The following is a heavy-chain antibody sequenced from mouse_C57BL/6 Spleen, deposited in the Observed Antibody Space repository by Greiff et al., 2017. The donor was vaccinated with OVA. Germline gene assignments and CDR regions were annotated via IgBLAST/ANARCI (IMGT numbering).Heavy chain of an antibody. CDR1: GYTFTSYD. CDR3: ARGLMDY. Sequence: VQLQQSGPELVKPGASVKLSCKASGYTFTSYDINWVKQRPGQGLEWIGWIYPRDGSTTYNEKFKGKATLTVDTSSSTAYMELHSLTSEDSAVYFCARGLMDYWGQGTSVTVSS. V-gene: IGHV1-85*01. J-gene: IGHJ4*01. CDR2: IYPRDGST. D-gene: IGHD3-1*01.